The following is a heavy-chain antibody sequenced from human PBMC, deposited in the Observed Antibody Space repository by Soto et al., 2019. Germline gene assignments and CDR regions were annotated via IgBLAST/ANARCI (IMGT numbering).Heavy chain of an antibody. D-gene: IGHD6-19*01. CDR3: ARDELEGSGWSYYYYYMDV. V-gene: IGHV1-3*01. J-gene: IGHJ6*03. CDR2: INAGNGNT. Sequence: GASVKVSCKASGYTFTSYAMHWVRQAPGQRLEWMGWINAGNGNTKYSQKFQGRVTITRDTSANTAYMELSSLRSEDTAVYYCARDELEGSGWSYYYYYMDVWGKGTTVTVSS. CDR1: GYTFTSYA.